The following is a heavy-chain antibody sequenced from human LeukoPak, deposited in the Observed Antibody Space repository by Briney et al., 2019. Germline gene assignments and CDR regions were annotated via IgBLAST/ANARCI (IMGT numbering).Heavy chain of an antibody. CDR3: ARGATDTTRWFDP. V-gene: IGHV3-21*01. CDR1: GFTFSSYS. Sequence: GGSLRLFCAASGFTFSSYSMNWVRQAPGKGLEWVSSISSSSSYIYYADSVKGRFTISRDNAKNSLYLQMNSLRAEDTAVYYCARGATDTTRWFDPWGQGTLVTVSS. J-gene: IGHJ5*02. D-gene: IGHD1-7*01. CDR2: ISSSSSYI.